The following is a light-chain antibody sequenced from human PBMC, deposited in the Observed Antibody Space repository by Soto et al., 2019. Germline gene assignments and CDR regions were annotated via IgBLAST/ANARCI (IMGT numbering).Light chain of an antibody. Sequence: DIVLTQSPGTLSLSPGEIATLACRASQSVSGTYLAWYHQKPGQAPRLLIYDVSSRATGIPDRFSGSGSGTDFTLTISRLEPEDFAVYYCQQYGSSPYTFGQGTKLEIK. CDR1: QSVSGTY. V-gene: IGKV3-20*01. CDR2: DVS. CDR3: QQYGSSPYT. J-gene: IGKJ2*01.